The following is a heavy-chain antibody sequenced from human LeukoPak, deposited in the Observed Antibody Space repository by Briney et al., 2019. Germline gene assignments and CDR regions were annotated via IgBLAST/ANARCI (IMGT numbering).Heavy chain of an antibody. CDR1: GFTFSNYE. J-gene: IGHJ4*02. Sequence: PGGSLRLSCVASGFTFSNYEMNWVRQAPGKGLEWVSYISGSGSTIYYADSVKGRFTISRDNAKDSLYLQMNSLRAEDTAVYYCARVRSGYSHENYFDYWGQGTLVTVSS. CDR3: ARVRSGYSHENYFDY. V-gene: IGHV3-48*03. CDR2: ISGSGSTI. D-gene: IGHD5-18*01.